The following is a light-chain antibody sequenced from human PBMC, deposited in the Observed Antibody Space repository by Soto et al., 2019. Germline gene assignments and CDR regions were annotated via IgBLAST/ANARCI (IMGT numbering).Light chain of an antibody. V-gene: IGLV1-40*01. Sequence: QSVLTQAPSVSGAPGQRVTISCTGSSSNIGAGYDVHWYQQLPGTAPKVLIYANSHRPSGVPDRFSGSQSGTSASLAITGLQAEDEADYYCQSYDNSLSVYVFGTGTKLTVL. J-gene: IGLJ1*01. CDR2: ANS. CDR1: SSNIGAGYD. CDR3: QSYDNSLSVYV.